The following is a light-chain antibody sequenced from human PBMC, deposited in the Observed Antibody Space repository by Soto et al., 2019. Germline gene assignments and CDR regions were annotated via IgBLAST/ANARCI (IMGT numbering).Light chain of an antibody. Sequence: EIVLTQSPGTLSLSPGERVTLSCRASQSVNSHYLAWYQQKTGQAPRLLIYDTSSRAAGIPDRFSGGGSGTDFTLTISRLEPEDFAVYYCHHYANSLWTFGQGTKVEVK. V-gene: IGKV3-20*01. J-gene: IGKJ1*01. CDR3: HHYANSLWT. CDR2: DTS. CDR1: QSVNSHY.